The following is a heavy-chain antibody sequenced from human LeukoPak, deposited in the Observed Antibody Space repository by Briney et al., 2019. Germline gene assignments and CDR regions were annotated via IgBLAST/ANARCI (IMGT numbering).Heavy chain of an antibody. D-gene: IGHD5-12*01. CDR3: ARWDRVDIAATNDDY. Sequence: GASVKVSCKTSGYTFTTYTINWVRQPPGQGLEWMGWINVYNGNTNNAQKFQGRVTMTTDTSTSTAYMELTSLRSDDTAVYYCARWDRVDIAATNDDYWGQGTLVTVSS. CDR2: INVYNGNT. V-gene: IGHV1-18*04. J-gene: IGHJ4*02. CDR1: GYTFTTYT.